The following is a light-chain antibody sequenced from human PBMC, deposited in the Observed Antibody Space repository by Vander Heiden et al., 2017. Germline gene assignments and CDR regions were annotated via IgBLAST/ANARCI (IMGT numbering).Light chain of an antibody. CDR3: MQALQTPPWT. Sequence: DIVMTQSPLSLPVTPGEPASISCRSSQSLLHSNGYNYLDWYLQKPGQSPQLLIYLGSNRASGVPDRCSGSGAGTDFTLEISRVEAEDVGVYYCMQALQTPPWTFGQGTKVEIK. CDR1: QSLLHSNGYNY. J-gene: IGKJ1*01. CDR2: LGS. V-gene: IGKV2-28*01.